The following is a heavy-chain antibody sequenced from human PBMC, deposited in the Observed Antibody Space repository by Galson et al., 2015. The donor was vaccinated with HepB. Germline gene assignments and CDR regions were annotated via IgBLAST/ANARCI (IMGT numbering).Heavy chain of an antibody. Sequence: SVKVSCKASGGTFSSYTISWVRQAPGQGLEWMGRIIPILGIANYAQKFQGRVTITADKSTSTAYMELSSLRSEDTAVYYCARDSAVRGVILFRGGDAFDIWGQGTMVTVSS. V-gene: IGHV1-69*04. CDR2: IIPILGIA. CDR3: ARDSAVRGVILFRGGDAFDI. CDR1: GGTFSSYT. D-gene: IGHD3-10*01. J-gene: IGHJ3*02.